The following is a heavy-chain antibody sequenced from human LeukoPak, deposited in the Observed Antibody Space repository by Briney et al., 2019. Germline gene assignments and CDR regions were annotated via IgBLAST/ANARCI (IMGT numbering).Heavy chain of an antibody. CDR3: ARGLRSSSWFFDY. CDR1: GHSISSYY. Sequence: SETLSLTCTVSGHSISSYYWNWIRQPSGKGLEWIGYIYYTGSINCNPSLKSRVTMSVDTSKNQFSLKLNSVTAADTAVYYCARGLRSSSWFFDYWGQGTLVTVSS. D-gene: IGHD6-13*01. J-gene: IGHJ4*02. V-gene: IGHV4-59*01. CDR2: IYYTGSI.